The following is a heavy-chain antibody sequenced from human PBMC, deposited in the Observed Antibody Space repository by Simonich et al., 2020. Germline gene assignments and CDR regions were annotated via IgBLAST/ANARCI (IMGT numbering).Heavy chain of an antibody. D-gene: IGHD1-26*01. Sequence: EVQLVESGGGLVKPGGSLRLSCAASGFTFSSYSMNWVRQAPGKGREWVSDISSSISYIYYADSVKGRFTISRDNAKNSLYLQMNSLRAEDTAVYYCARGIVGASGAFDIWGQGTMVTVSS. J-gene: IGHJ3*02. CDR3: ARGIVGASGAFDI. CDR2: ISSSISYI. V-gene: IGHV3-21*05. CDR1: GFTFSSYS.